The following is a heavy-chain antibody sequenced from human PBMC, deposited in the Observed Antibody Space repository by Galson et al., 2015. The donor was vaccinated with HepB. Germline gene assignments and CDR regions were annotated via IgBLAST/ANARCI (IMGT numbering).Heavy chain of an antibody. V-gene: IGHV1-2*06. J-gene: IGHJ4*02. CDR3: ARDHHYLMGTTTPAY. CDR2: INPKSGGT. Sequence: SVKVSCKASGYTFTGYYIHWVRQAPGQGLEWLGRINPKSGGTNFAQKFQDRVTMTRATSISTAYMELSRLRSDDTAVYYCARDHHYLMGTTTPAYWGQGTLVTVSS. CDR1: GYTFTGYY. D-gene: IGHD1-26*01.